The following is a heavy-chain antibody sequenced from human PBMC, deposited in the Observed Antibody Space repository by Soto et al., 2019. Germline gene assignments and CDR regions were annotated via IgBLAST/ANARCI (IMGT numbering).Heavy chain of an antibody. CDR1: GFSLSTSGMC. V-gene: IGHV2-70*12. D-gene: IGHD2-21*02. J-gene: IGHJ6*02. CDR3: VQSRCGGYCLTFYSSHAYYGLDV. Sequence: VSGPTLVNPTQTLTLTCTFSGFSLSTSGMCVSWIRQPPGKALEWLARIDWDDDKYYSTSLKTRLTISKDTSKNQVVLTMTSMDHVATATYYCVQSRCGGYCLTFYSSHAYYGLDVWGQGTTVTVSS. CDR2: IDWDDDK.